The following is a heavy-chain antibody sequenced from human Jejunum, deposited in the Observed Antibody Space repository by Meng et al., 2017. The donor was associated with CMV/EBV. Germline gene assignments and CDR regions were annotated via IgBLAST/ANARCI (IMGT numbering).Heavy chain of an antibody. Sequence: GRTFRRYAIICVPQPPGQGLEWVGGIIPLFGTTNYAQKFQGRVTITTDESSTTAYMELSRLRSEDTAVYYCARELEDYYDRSGYFEYWGQGTLVTVSS. CDR3: ARELEDYYDRSGYFEY. D-gene: IGHD3-22*01. CDR1: GRTFRRYA. J-gene: IGHJ4*02. CDR2: IIPLFGTT. V-gene: IGHV1-69*05.